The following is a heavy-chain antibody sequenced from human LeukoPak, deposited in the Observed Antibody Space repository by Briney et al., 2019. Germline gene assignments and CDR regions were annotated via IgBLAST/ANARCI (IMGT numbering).Heavy chain of an antibody. Sequence: SETLSLTCAVYGGSFSGYYWSWIRQPPGKGLEWIGEINHSGSTNYNPSLKSRVTISIDTSKNQFSLKLTSVTAADTAVYYCASSRQYSSGWYHMFDPWGQGSLVTVSS. J-gene: IGHJ5*02. CDR3: ASSRQYSSGWYHMFDP. V-gene: IGHV4-34*01. D-gene: IGHD6-19*01. CDR1: GGSFSGYY. CDR2: INHSGST.